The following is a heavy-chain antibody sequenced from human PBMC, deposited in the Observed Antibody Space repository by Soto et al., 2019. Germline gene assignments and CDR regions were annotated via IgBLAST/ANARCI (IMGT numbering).Heavy chain of an antibody. Sequence: ASVKVSCKASGYTFTSYAMHWVRQAPGQRLEWMGWINAGNGNTKYSQKFQGRVTITRDTSASTAYMELSSLRSEDTAVYYCARANGDFPTTNDGKYSYSYYMDVGGKGPTVTV. J-gene: IGHJ6*03. D-gene: IGHD4-17*01. CDR1: GYTFTSYA. V-gene: IGHV1-3*01. CDR2: INAGNGNT. CDR3: ARANGDFPTTNDGKYSYSYYMDV.